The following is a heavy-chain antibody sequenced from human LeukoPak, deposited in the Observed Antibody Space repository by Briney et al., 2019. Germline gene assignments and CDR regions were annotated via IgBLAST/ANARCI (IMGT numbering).Heavy chain of an antibody. CDR1: GGSFIGYY. V-gene: IGHV4-34*01. D-gene: IGHD5-24*01. J-gene: IGHJ4*02. CDR3: ARGRDPF. CDR2: INHRGDT. Sequence: SETLSLTCAVSGGSFIGYYWNWIRQPPGKGLEWIGQINHRGDTDYNPSLKSRVTISVDTSNSQFSLKLTSMTAADTAVYYCARGRDPFWGQGTLVTVSS.